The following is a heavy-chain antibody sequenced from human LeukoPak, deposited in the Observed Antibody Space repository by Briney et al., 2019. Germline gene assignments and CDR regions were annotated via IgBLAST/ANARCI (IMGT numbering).Heavy chain of an antibody. D-gene: IGHD3-10*01. Sequence: SETLSLTCTVSGGSISSYYWSWIRQPAGKGLEWIGRIYTSGSTNYNPSLKSRVTMSVDTSKNQFSLELSSVTAADTAVYYCARGVTMVRGVNYYYYYMDVWGKGTTVTISS. CDR1: GGSISSYY. J-gene: IGHJ6*03. CDR3: ARGVTMVRGVNYYYYYMDV. V-gene: IGHV4-4*07. CDR2: IYTSGST.